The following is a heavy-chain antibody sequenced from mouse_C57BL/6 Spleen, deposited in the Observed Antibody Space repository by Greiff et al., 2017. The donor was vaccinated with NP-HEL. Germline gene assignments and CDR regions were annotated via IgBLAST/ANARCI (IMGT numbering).Heavy chain of an antibody. D-gene: IGHD2-4*01. J-gene: IGHJ4*01. CDR1: GFSLTSYG. CDR2: IWSGGST. V-gene: IGHV2-2*01. Sequence: QVQLKQSGPGLVQPSQSLSITCTVSGFSLTSYGVHWVRQSPGKGLEWLGVIWSGGSTDYNAAFISRLSISKDNSKSQVFFKMNSLQADDTAIYYCARNMITTIPPYYYAMDYWGQGTSVTVSS. CDR3: ARNMITTIPPYYYAMDY.